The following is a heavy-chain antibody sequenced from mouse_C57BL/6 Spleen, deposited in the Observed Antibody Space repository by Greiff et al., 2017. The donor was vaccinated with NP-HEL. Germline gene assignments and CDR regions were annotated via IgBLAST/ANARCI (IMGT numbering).Heavy chain of an antibody. J-gene: IGHJ2*01. V-gene: IGHV1-9*01. D-gene: IGHD1-1*01. Sequence: VQLVESGAELMKPGASVKLSCKATGYTFTGYWIEWVKQRPGHGLEWIGEILPGSGSTNYNEKFKGKATFTADTSSNTAYMQLSSLTTEDSAIYYCARSGDSTVVATEGYYFDYWGQGTTLTVSS. CDR1: GYTFTGYW. CDR2: ILPGSGST. CDR3: ARSGDSTVVATEGYYFDY.